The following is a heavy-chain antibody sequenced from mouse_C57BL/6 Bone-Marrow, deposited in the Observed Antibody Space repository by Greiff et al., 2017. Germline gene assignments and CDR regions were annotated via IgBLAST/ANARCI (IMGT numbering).Heavy chain of an antibody. V-gene: IGHV5-4*01. CDR2: ISDGGSYT. Sequence: EVKLVESGGGLVKPGGSLKLSCAASGFTFSSYAMSWVRQTPEKRLEWVATISDGGSYTYYPDNVKGRFTISRDNAKNNLYLQMSHLKSEDTAMYYCARDRYYSNPLDYWGQGTSVTVSS. J-gene: IGHJ4*01. CDR1: GFTFSSYA. CDR3: ARDRYYSNPLDY. D-gene: IGHD2-5*01.